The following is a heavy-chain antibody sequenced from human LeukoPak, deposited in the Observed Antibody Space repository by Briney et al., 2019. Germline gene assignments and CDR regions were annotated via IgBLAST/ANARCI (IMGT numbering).Heavy chain of an antibody. J-gene: IGHJ4*02. CDR2: IKQDGSEK. Sequence: GGSLRLSCAASGFTFSSYRMSWVRQAPGKGLEWVANIKQDGSEKYYVDSVKGRFTISRDNAKNSLYLQMNSLRAEDTAVYYFATDQGYYYYDGTGFHYRDYWGQGTLVTVSS. CDR1: GFTFSSYR. D-gene: IGHD3-22*01. CDR3: ATDQGYYYYDGTGFHYRDY. V-gene: IGHV3-7*01.